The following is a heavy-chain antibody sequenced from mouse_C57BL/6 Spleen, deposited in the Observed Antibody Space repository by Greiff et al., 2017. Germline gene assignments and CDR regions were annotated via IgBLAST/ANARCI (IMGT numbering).Heavy chain of an antibody. Sequence: VKLQQSGPELVKPGASVKISCKASGYAFSSSWMNWVKQRPGKGLEWIGRIYPGDGDTNYNGKFKGKATLTADKSSSTAYMQLSSLTSEDAAVYFCARDTLCDSWCQGTTLTVSS. D-gene: IGHD6-1*01. V-gene: IGHV1-82*01. J-gene: IGHJ2*01. CDR2: IYPGDGDT. CDR1: GYAFSSSW. CDR3: ARDTLCDS.